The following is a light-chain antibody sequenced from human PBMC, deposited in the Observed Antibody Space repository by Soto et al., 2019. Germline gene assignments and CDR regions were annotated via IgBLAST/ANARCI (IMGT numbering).Light chain of an antibody. CDR3: QQGSTWPWT. CDR2: EAS. J-gene: IGKJ1*01. V-gene: IGKV3-11*01. CDR1: QSVSSS. Sequence: EIVLTQSPATLSLSPGERATLSCRASQSVSSSLAWYQQKLGQAPRLLIYEASDRATGIPARFSGSGYGADLTLIISSLEPEDFAVHYCQQGSTWPWTFGQGNKVDIK.